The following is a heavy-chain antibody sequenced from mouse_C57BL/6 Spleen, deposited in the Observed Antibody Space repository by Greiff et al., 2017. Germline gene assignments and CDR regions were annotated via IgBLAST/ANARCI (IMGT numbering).Heavy chain of an antibody. Sequence: VQLQQSGPELVKPGASVKISCKASGYAFSSSWMNWVKQRPGKGLEWIGRIYPGDGDTNYNGKFKGKATLTADKSSSTAYMQLSSLTSEDSAVYFCARDYGSYYWGQGTTLTVSS. CDR1: GYAFSSSW. CDR3: ARDYGSYY. CDR2: IYPGDGDT. V-gene: IGHV1-82*01. J-gene: IGHJ2*01. D-gene: IGHD1-1*01.